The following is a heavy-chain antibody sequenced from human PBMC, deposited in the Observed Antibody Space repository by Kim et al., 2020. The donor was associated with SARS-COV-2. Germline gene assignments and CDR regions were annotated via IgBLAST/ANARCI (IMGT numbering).Heavy chain of an antibody. J-gene: IGHJ5*02. V-gene: IGHV2-5*02. D-gene: IGHD6-13*01. CDR2: IYWDDDK. CDR3: AHRGTKQQQPGNWFDP. CDR1: GFSLSTSGVG. Sequence: SGPTLVKPTQTLTLTCTFSGFSLSTSGVGVGWIRQPPGKALEWLALIYWDDDKRYSPSLKSRLTITKDTSKNQVVLTMTNMDPVDTATYYCAHRGTKQQQPGNWFDPWGQGTLVTVSS.